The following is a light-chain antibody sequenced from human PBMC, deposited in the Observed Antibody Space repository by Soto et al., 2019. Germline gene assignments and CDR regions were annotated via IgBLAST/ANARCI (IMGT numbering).Light chain of an antibody. CDR2: GAS. Sequence: IVMTQSPATLSVSPGERVTLSCRASHSVSSNLAWYQQKPGQSPRLLIYGASTRATGIPARLSGSGSGTEFRLSISSLQSEDFAVYYCQQYNNWPRALTVGGGTKVDSK. CDR3: QQYNNWPRALT. CDR1: HSVSSN. V-gene: IGKV3-15*01. J-gene: IGKJ4*01.